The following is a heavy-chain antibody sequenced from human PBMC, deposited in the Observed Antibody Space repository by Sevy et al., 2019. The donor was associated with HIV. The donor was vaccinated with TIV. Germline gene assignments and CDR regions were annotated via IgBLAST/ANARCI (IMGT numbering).Heavy chain of an antibody. CDR2: IYIGGST. CDR3: ARGSTMVPHFFDY. Sequence: SETLSLTCTVSGDSIISGTYYWTWIRQPAGKGLEWIGRIYIGGSTNYNPSLKSRVTMSVDTSKNQFSLNLSSVTAADTAVYYCARGSTMVPHFFDYWGQGTLVTVSS. J-gene: IGHJ4*02. D-gene: IGHD3-10*01. V-gene: IGHV4-61*02. CDR1: GDSIISGTYY.